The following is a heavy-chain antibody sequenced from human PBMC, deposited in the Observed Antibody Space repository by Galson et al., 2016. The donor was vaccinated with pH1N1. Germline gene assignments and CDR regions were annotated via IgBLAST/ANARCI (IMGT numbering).Heavy chain of an antibody. D-gene: IGHD4-17*01. CDR1: GFSLSTSGMC. J-gene: IGHJ4*02. CDR3: ARNLYGDYSHYFDY. V-gene: IGHV2-70*01. CDR2: IDWDDNK. Sequence: PALVKPTQTLTRTCTFSGFSLSTSGMCVSWIRQPPGKALEWLALIDWDDNKYYSTSLKTRLTISKDTSKNQVVLTMTNMDPVDTATYYCARNLYGDYSHYFDYWGQGTLVTVSS.